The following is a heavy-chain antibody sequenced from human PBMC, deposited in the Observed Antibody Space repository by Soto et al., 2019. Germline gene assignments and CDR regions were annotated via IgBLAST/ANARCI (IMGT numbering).Heavy chain of an antibody. J-gene: IGHJ6*02. CDR2: VSADSGKT. Sequence: QVQLVQSGGEVKRPGASMKVSCQASGYSFSSYGVSWVRQAPGQGLQWLGWVSADSGKTKYAQILQGRLTLTTDTSTNTAYMELRSLTSDDTAMYYCARESPYNDFWGGVMESYSYNMDVWGQGTTVIVSS. D-gene: IGHD3-3*01. V-gene: IGHV1-18*01. CDR3: ARESPYNDFWGGVMESYSYNMDV. CDR1: GYSFSSYG.